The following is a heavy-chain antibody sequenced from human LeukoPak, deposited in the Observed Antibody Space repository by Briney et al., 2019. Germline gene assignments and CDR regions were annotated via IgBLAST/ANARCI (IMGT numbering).Heavy chain of an antibody. Sequence: ASVKVSCKASGYTFTGYYMHWVRQAPGQGLEWMGWIKPNSGGTNYAQKFQGRVTMTRDTSISTAYMELSRLRSDDTAVYYCARDGYYGSGRRPFDYWGQGTLVTVSS. CDR1: GYTFTGYY. J-gene: IGHJ4*02. V-gene: IGHV1-2*02. CDR2: IKPNSGGT. CDR3: ARDGYYGSGRRPFDY. D-gene: IGHD3-10*01.